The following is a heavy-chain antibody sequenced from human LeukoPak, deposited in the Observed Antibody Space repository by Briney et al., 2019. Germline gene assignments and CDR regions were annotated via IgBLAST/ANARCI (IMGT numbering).Heavy chain of an antibody. CDR1: EFTFSTYW. D-gene: IGHD1-26*01. Sequence: QPGGSLRLSCESSEFTFSTYWMSWVRQAPGKGLEWVANIKQDGSEKYYVDSVKGRFTISRDNAKNSLYLQMNSLRAEDTAVYYCARDQGGSYGGYFDYWGQGTLVTVSS. J-gene: IGHJ4*02. CDR2: IKQDGSEK. CDR3: ARDQGGSYGGYFDY. V-gene: IGHV3-7*01.